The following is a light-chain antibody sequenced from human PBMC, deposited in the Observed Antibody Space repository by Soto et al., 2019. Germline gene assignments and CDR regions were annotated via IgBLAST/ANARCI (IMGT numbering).Light chain of an antibody. Sequence: QPVLTQSPSASASLGASVKLTCTLSSGNSSYAIAWHQQRPEKGPRYLMKLNSDGSHSKGDGIPDRFSGSSSGAERYLTISSLQSEDEADYYCQTWVTGIQVFGGGTKLTVL. V-gene: IGLV4-69*01. CDR3: QTWVTGIQV. CDR2: LNSDGSH. CDR1: SGNSSYA. J-gene: IGLJ2*01.